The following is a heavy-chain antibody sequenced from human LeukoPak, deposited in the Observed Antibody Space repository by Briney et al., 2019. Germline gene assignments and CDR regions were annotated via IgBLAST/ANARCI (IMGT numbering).Heavy chain of an antibody. Sequence: SETLSLTCTVSGGSISSSSYYWGWIRQPPGKGLEWIGSIHYSGSTYYNPSLKSRVTISVDTSKNQFSLKLSSVTAADTAVYYCARGCDDSSGYYQYYFDYWGQGTLVTVSS. CDR1: GGSISSSSYY. CDR2: IHYSGST. V-gene: IGHV4-39*07. J-gene: IGHJ4*02. CDR3: ARGCDDSSGYYQYYFDY. D-gene: IGHD3-22*01.